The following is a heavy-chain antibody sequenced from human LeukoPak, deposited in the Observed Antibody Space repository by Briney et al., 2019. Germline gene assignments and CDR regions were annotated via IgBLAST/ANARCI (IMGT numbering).Heavy chain of an antibody. CDR3: ARVVKYCGGDCFIFDY. CDR1: GGTFSSYA. V-gene: IGHV1-69*06. Sequence: SLKVSCKASGGTFSSYAISWVRQAPEQGLEWMGRIIPIFGTANYAQKFQGRVTITADKSTSTAYMELSSLRSEDTAVYYCARVVKYCGGDCFIFDYWGQGTLVTVSS. J-gene: IGHJ4*02. D-gene: IGHD2-21*02. CDR2: IIPIFGTA.